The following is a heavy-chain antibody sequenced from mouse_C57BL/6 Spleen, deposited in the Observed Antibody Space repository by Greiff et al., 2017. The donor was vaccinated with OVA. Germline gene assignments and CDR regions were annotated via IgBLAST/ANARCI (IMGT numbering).Heavy chain of an antibody. V-gene: IGHV14-2*01. CDR3: ARGGFDD. CDR2: IDPEDGET. J-gene: IGHJ2*01. CDR1: GFNIKDYY. Sequence: VQLQQSGAELVKPGASVKLSCTASGFNIKDYYMHWVKQRPEQGLEWIGRIDPEDGETKYAPKFPGKATITADTSSNTAYLQLSRLTSEDTAVYYCARGGFDDWGQGTTLTVSS.